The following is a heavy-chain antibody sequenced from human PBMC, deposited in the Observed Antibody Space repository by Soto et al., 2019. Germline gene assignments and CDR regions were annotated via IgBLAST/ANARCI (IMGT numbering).Heavy chain of an antibody. CDR3: AKPLITMIVVVVPGYDY. CDR1: GFTFSSYG. V-gene: IGHV3-30*18. D-gene: IGHD3-22*01. Sequence: QVQLVESGGGVVQPGRSLRLSCAASGFTFSSYGMHWVRQVPGKGLEWVAVISYDGNNKYYADSVKGRFTISRDNSKNTLYLQMNSLRAEDTAVYYCAKPLITMIVVVVPGYDYWGQGTLVTVSS. J-gene: IGHJ4*02. CDR2: ISYDGNNK.